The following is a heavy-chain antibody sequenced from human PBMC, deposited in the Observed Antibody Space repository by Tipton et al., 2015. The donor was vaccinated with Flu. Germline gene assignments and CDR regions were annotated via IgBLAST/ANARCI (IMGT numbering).Heavy chain of an antibody. CDR1: GFSFDDYA. D-gene: IGHD6-19*01. V-gene: IGHV3-9*01. CDR3: AKSTDGWYYFDY. CDR2: ISWNSGSI. J-gene: IGHJ4*02. Sequence: SLRLSCAASGFSFDDYAMHWVRQAPGKGLEWVSGISWNSGSIGYADSVKGRFTISRDNAKNSLYLQMNSLRAEDTALYYCAKSTDGWYYFDYWGQGTLVTVSS.